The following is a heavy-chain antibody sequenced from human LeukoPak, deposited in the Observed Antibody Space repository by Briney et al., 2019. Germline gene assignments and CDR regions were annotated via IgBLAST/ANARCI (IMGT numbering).Heavy chain of an antibody. CDR1: GFSVNNNH. J-gene: IGHJ3*01. V-gene: IGHV3-11*01. Sequence: GGSLRLSCAASGFSVNNNHMNWVRQAPGEGLEWVSYISLTGSSIKYADSVKGRFTISRDNANNSLHLQMNSLKAEDTALYYCVRVGRWFGEFDGFDVWGQGTMVTVSS. D-gene: IGHD3-10*01. CDR3: VRVGRWFGEFDGFDV. CDR2: ISLTGSSI.